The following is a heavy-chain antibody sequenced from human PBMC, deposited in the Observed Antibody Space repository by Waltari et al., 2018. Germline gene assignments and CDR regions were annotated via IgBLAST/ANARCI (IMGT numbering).Heavy chain of an antibody. CDR1: GGSISSGGYS. Sequence: QLQLQESGSGLVKPSQTLSLTCAVSGGSISSGGYSWSWIRQPPGKGLEWIGYIYHSGSTYYNPSLKSRVTISVDRSKNQFSLKLSSVTAADTAVYYCARQSLGIRYFDWASYFDYWGQGTLVTVSS. CDR2: IYHSGST. V-gene: IGHV4-30-2*01. D-gene: IGHD3-9*01. CDR3: ARQSLGIRYFDWASYFDY. J-gene: IGHJ4*02.